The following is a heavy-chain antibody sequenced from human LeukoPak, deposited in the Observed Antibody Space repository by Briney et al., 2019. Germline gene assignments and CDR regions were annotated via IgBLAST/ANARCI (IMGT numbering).Heavy chain of an antibody. Sequence: ASVKVSCKASGYSFSGYYMHWVRQAPGQGLEWMGRMKPNSGATGYAQKFQGRVTITRNTSISTAYMELSSLRSEDTAVYYCARKSVSDFWSGYYNHYYYYYMDVWGKGTTVTVSS. D-gene: IGHD3-3*01. V-gene: IGHV1-8*03. J-gene: IGHJ6*03. CDR3: ARKSVSDFWSGYYNHYYYYYMDV. CDR2: MKPNSGAT. CDR1: GYSFSGYY.